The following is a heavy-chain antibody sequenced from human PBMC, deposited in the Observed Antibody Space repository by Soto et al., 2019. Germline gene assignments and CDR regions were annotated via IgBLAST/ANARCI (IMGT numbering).Heavy chain of an antibody. J-gene: IGHJ6*02. CDR2: INPSGGST. D-gene: IGHD3-16*01. V-gene: IGHV1-46*03. CDR1: GYTFTSYY. CDR3: ARFWGGGYGLDV. Sequence: QVQLVQSGAEVKKPGASVKVSCKASGYTFTSYYMHWVRQAPGQGLEWMGIINPSGGSTSYAQKFQGRNTKTSYTSPHTVYMEMSSTRAEETVVYYCARFWGGGYGLDVWGQGTTVTVSS.